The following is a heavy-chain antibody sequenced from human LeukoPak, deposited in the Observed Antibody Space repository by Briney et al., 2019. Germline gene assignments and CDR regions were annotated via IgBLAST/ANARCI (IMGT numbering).Heavy chain of an antibody. CDR1: GFTFTTYG. V-gene: IGHV3-30*02. D-gene: IGHD3-3*01. CDR2: IWYDGSNK. J-gene: IGHJ6*02. CDR3: AKFWLGVVPDFYYGMDV. Sequence: GGSLRLSCAASGFTFTTYGMHWVRQAPGKGLEWVAIIWYDGSNKYYADSVKGRFTISRDNSKNTLYLQMNSLRAEDTAVYYCAKFWLGVVPDFYYGMDVWGQGTTVTVSS.